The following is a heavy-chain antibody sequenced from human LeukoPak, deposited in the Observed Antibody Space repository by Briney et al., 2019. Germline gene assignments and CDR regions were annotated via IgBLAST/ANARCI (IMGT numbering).Heavy chain of an antibody. CDR1: GVSISSYY. V-gene: IGHV4-59*01. CDR3: ARGRDSSGYYVFDY. CDR2: IYYSGST. Sequence: SETLSLTCTVSGVSISSYYWSWIRQPPGKGLEWIGYIYYSGSTNYNPSLKSRVTISVDTSKNQFSLKLSSVTAADTAVYYCARGRDSSGYYVFDYWGQGTLVTVSS. J-gene: IGHJ4*02. D-gene: IGHD3-22*01.